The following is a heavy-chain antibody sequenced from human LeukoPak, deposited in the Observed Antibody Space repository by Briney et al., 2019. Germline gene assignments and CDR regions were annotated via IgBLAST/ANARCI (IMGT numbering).Heavy chain of an antibody. D-gene: IGHD4-17*01. CDR1: GYTFTSYG. CDR3: ARTPHDYGDYEPPYFDY. J-gene: IGHJ4*02. CDR2: ISAYNGNT. Sequence: ASVKVSCKASGYTFTSYGISWVRQAPGQGLEWTGWISAYNGNTNYAQELQGRVTMTTDTSTSTAYMELRSLRSDDTAVYYCARTPHDYGDYEPPYFDYWGQGTLVTVSS. V-gene: IGHV1-18*01.